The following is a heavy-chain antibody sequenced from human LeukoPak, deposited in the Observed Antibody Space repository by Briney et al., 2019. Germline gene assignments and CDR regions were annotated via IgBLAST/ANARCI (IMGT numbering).Heavy chain of an antibody. V-gene: IGHV1-46*01. J-gene: IGHJ4*02. D-gene: IGHD5-18*01. Sequence: ASVKVSCTASGYTFTSYYMHWVRQAPGQGLEWMGIINPSGGSTSYAQKFQGRVTMTRDTSTSTVYMELSSLRSEDTAVYYCARDRTAMVTSDYWGQGTLVTVSS. CDR2: INPSGGST. CDR3: ARDRTAMVTSDY. CDR1: GYTFTSYY.